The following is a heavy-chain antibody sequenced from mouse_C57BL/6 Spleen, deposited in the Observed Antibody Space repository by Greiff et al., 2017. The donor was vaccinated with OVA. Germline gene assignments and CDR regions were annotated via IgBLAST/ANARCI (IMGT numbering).Heavy chain of an antibody. Sequence: VQLQQSGAELVKPGASVKMSCKASGYTFTSYWITWVKQRPGQGLEWIGDIYPGSGSTNYNEKFKSKATLTVDTSSSTAYMQLSSLTSEDSAVYYCARSSYDGAWFAYWGQGTLVTVSA. CDR3: ARSSYDGAWFAY. CDR2: IYPGSGST. D-gene: IGHD2-12*01. CDR1: GYTFTSYW. V-gene: IGHV1-55*01. J-gene: IGHJ3*01.